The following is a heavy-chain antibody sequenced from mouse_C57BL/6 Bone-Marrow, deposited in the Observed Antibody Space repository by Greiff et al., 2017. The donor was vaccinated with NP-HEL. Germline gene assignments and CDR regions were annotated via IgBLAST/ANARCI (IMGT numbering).Heavy chain of an antibody. CDR3: ARARGWFAY. J-gene: IGHJ3*01. V-gene: IGHV3-6*01. CDR1: GYSITSGYY. Sequence: DVQLQESGPGLVKPSQSLSLTCSVTGYSITSGYYWNWVRQLPGNKREWMGYISYDGSNNYNPSLKNRISITRDTSKHQFFLKLNSVTTEDTATYYCARARGWFAYWGQGTLVTVSA. CDR2: ISYDGSN.